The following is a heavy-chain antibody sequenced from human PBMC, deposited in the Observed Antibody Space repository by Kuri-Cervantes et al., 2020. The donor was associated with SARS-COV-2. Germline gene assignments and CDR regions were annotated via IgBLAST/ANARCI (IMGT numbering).Heavy chain of an antibody. CDR1: GFTFSSYA. D-gene: IGHD1-26*01. CDR3: ARYYSGSYHYYYYMDV. Sequence: GGSLRLSCAASGFTFSSYAMHWVRQAPGKGLEWVAVISYDGSNKYYADSVKGRFTISRDNAKNSLYLQMNSLRAEDTAVYYCARYYSGSYHYYYYMDVWGKGTTVTVSS. V-gene: IGHV3-30-3*01. J-gene: IGHJ6*03. CDR2: ISYDGSNK.